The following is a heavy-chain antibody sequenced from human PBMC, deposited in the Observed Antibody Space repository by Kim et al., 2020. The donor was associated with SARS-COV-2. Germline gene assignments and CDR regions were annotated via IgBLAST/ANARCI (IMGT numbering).Heavy chain of an antibody. CDR3: AKDFQGNDYVWGSFDY. Sequence: SVKGRFTISRDNSKNTLYLQMNSLRAEDTAVYYCAKDFQGNDYVWGSFDYWGQGTLVTVSS. V-gene: IGHV3-23*01. J-gene: IGHJ4*02. D-gene: IGHD3-16*01.